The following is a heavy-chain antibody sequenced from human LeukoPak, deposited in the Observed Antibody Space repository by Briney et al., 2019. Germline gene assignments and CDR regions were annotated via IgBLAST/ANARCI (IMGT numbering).Heavy chain of an antibody. CDR1: GFTFRKYY. V-gene: IGHV3-74*03. CDR3: TRVFVGDEYSSSGY. D-gene: IGHD6-13*01. J-gene: IGHJ4*02. Sequence: GGSLRLSCAASGFTFRKYYMHWVRQAPGKGLVWVSRINSDGSSTTYADSVRGRFTVSRDNAKNTLYLQMNSLKVEDTATYYCTRVFVGDEYSSSGYWGQGTLVTVSS. CDR2: INSDGSST.